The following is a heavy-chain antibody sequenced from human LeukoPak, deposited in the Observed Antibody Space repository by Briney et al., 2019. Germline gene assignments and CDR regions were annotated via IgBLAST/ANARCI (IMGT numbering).Heavy chain of an antibody. Sequence: NPSETLSLTCTVSGGSISSGDYYWSWIRQPPGKGLEWIGYIYYSGSTYYNPSLKSRVTISVDTSKSQFSLKLSSVTAADTAVYYCARALYYYDSSGYYNYFDYWGQGTLVTVSS. J-gene: IGHJ4*02. CDR1: GGSISSGDYY. V-gene: IGHV4-30-4*01. CDR3: ARALYYYDSSGYYNYFDY. D-gene: IGHD3-22*01. CDR2: IYYSGST.